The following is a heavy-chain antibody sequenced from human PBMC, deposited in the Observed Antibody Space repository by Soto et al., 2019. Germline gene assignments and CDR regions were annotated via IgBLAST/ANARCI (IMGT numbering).Heavy chain of an antibody. Sequence: PGGSLRLSCAASGFTFSSYGMHWVRQAPGKGLEWVAVISYDGSNKYYADSVKGRFTISRDNSKNTLYLQMNSLRAEDTAVYYCAKDISGCSSTSCYGFLTYYYGMDVWGQGTTVTVSS. CDR1: GFTFSSYG. V-gene: IGHV3-30*18. D-gene: IGHD2-2*01. CDR2: ISYDGSNK. J-gene: IGHJ6*02. CDR3: AKDISGCSSTSCYGFLTYYYGMDV.